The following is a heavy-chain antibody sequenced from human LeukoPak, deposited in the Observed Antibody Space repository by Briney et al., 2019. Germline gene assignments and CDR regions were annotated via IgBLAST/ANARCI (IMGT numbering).Heavy chain of an antibody. J-gene: IGHJ4*02. V-gene: IGHV1-2*06. D-gene: IGHD5-12*01. CDR3: ARDVGSGYSDGFDY. CDR1: GYTFTEYY. CDR2: INPNSGGT. Sequence: ASVRVSCKASGYTFTEYYMHWVRQAPGQGLEWMGRINPNSGGTNYAQKFQGRVTMTRDTSISTASMELGRLRSDDTAVYYCARDVGSGYSDGFDYWGQGTLVTVSS.